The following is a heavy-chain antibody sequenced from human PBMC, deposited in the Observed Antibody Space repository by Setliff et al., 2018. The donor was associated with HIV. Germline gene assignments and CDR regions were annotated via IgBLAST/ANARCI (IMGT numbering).Heavy chain of an antibody. CDR1: GGSISSYY. D-gene: IGHD6-6*01. CDR2: IYYSGT. CDR3: AGGTIVAPGGYFYYMDV. Sequence: SETLSLTCTVSGGSISSYYWSWIRQPPGKGLDWVGNIYYSGTNYNPSLKSRVTISVDTSKHQISLKLNSVTAADTAVYYCAGGTIVAPGGYFYYMDVWGKGATVTVSS. V-gene: IGHV4-59*01. J-gene: IGHJ6*03.